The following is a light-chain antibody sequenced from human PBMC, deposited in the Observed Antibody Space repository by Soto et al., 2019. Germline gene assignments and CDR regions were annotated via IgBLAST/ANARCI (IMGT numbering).Light chain of an antibody. V-gene: IGKV3-20*01. Sequence: EIVLTQSPDTLSLSPGERATLSCRASQSLSISYLASYQHTPGQAPRLLMYGSSSRAACFPDRFSGSGSGTAFTRTISRLEPEDFAVYYCQQYLTSPQTFGQGTKVEIQ. CDR3: QQYLTSPQT. CDR1: QSLSISY. CDR2: GSS. J-gene: IGKJ1*01.